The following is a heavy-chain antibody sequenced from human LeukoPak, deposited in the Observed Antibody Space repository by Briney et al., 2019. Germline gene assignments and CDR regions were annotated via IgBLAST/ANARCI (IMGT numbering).Heavy chain of an antibody. CDR2: IHFSGST. V-gene: IGHV4-39*01. D-gene: IGHD3-9*01. Sequence: TSETLSLTCTVSGGSISSSHYYWGWVRQPPGRGLEWIGNIHFSGSTYYNPSLKSRVTLSVDTSKNQFSLELNSVTAADTAVYFCATTRLLYTDYYWYFDLWGRGTLVTVSS. J-gene: IGHJ2*01. CDR3: ATTRLLYTDYYWYFDL. CDR1: GGSISSSHYY.